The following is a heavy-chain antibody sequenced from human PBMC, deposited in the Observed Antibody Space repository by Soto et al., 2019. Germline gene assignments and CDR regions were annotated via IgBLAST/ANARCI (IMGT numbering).Heavy chain of an antibody. V-gene: IGHV1-69*13. CDR1: GGTFSSYA. D-gene: IGHD3-3*01. Sequence: SVKVSCKASGGTFSSYAISWVRQAPGQGLEWMGGIIPIFGTANYAQKFQGRVTITADESTSTAYMELSSLRSEDTAVYYCARVAPYYDFWSGYQNNPDYYGMYVWGQGTTVTASS. J-gene: IGHJ6*02. CDR2: IIPIFGTA. CDR3: ARVAPYYDFWSGYQNNPDYYGMYV.